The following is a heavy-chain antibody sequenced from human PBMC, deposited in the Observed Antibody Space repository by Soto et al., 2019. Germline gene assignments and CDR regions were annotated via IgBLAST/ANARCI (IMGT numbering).Heavy chain of an antibody. D-gene: IGHD3-10*02. V-gene: IGHV1-69*04. CDR3: AREKRSTTMSTYLDAFDI. Sequence: GASVKVSCKASGGTFSSYTISWVRQAPGQGLEWMGRIIPILGIANYAQKFQGRVTITADKSTSTAYMELSSLRSEDTAVYYCAREKRSTTMSTYLDAFDIWGQGTMVTVSS. CDR2: IIPILGIA. CDR1: GGTFSSYT. J-gene: IGHJ3*02.